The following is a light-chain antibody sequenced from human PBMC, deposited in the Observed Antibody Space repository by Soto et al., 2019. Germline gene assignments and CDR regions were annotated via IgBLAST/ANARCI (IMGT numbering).Light chain of an antibody. J-gene: IGLJ1*01. CDR3: AAWDDSLNGYV. Sequence: QSVLIQPPSASGTPGQRVTVSCSGGSSNIGSYTVNWYQQLPGAAPKLLIYSNSQRPSGVPDRFSASKSGTSASLAISGLQSEDEDEYYCAAWDDSLNGYVFGTGTKLTVL. CDR2: SNS. V-gene: IGLV1-44*01. CDR1: SSNIGSYT.